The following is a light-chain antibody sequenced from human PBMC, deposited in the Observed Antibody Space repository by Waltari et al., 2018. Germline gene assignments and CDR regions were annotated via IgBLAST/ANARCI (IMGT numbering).Light chain of an antibody. CDR2: DAS. CDR3: QQRYNFGT. CDR1: QSVSRH. Sequence: DIVLTQSPATLSLSPGERATLSCRASQSVSRHLAWYQQKPGEAPRLLIDDASRRATGTPARFSGSGAGTDFTLTISSLEPEDFAVYYCQQRYNFGTFGQGTKLEIK. V-gene: IGKV3-11*01. J-gene: IGKJ2*02.